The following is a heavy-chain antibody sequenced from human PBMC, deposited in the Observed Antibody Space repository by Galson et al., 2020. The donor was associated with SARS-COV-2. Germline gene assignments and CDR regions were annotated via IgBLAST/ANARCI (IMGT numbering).Heavy chain of an antibody. CDR1: GFNYTDLW. D-gene: IGHD2-15*01. CDR3: ARAYGSGETPDQ. V-gene: IGHV3-74*01. CDR2: NSRDGTRQ. J-gene: IGHJ4*02. Sequence: GGSLKIPCAASGFNYTDLWKHWGRQTPGKGPKWVSRNSRDGTRQNYADFVKGRFIISRDNARNTVYLQMNAVTAGDTAVYYCARAYGSGETPDQWGQGTLVIVSS.